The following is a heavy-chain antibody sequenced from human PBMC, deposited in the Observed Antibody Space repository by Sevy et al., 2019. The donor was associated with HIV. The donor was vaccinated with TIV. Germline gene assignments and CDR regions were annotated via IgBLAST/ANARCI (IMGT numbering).Heavy chain of an antibody. Sequence: GSLRLSCAASGFIFSKFGMHWVRQAPGKGLEWVTLIRYDGSTKYYVESVKGRFTISRDNSKNTLYLQMNSLRPEDTAVYYCAKGLGMVQGALLSDDVWGQGTMVTVSS. V-gene: IGHV3-30*02. CDR1: GFIFSKFG. CDR3: AKGLGMVQGALLSDDV. J-gene: IGHJ3*01. CDR2: IRYDGSTK. D-gene: IGHD3-10*01.